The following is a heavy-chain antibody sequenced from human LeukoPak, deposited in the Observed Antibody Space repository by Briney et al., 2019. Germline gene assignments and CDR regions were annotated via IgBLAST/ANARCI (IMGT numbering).Heavy chain of an antibody. J-gene: IGHJ6*03. CDR1: GFTFSSYS. CDR3: ARERSYGDYVGNYYYYMDV. CDR2: ISSSSSYI. V-gene: IGHV3-21*01. Sequence: PGGSLRLSCAASGFTFSSYSMNWVRQAPGKGLEWVSSISSSSSYIYYADSVKGRFTISRDNAKNSLYLQMNSLRAEDTAVYYCARERSYGDYVGNYYYYMDVWGKGTTVTISS. D-gene: IGHD4-17*01.